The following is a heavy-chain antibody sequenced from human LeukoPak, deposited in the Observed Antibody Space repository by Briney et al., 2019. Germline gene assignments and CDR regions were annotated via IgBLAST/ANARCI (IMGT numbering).Heavy chain of an antibody. Sequence: GGSLRLSCAASGFTFSSYFWMHWVRQAPGKGLVWVSRIKSDGSSSTYADSVKGRFTISRDNAKNSLYLQMNTPRAEDTAVYYCVRDLDLGGYSSFEYWGQGTLVTVSS. D-gene: IGHD4-23*01. CDR2: IKSDGSSS. CDR1: GFTFSSYFW. J-gene: IGHJ4*02. CDR3: VRDLDLGGYSSFEY. V-gene: IGHV3-74*01.